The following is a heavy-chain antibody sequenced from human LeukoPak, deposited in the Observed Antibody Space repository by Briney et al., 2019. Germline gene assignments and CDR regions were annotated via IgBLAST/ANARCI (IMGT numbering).Heavy chain of an antibody. V-gene: IGHV3-21*04. J-gene: IGHJ4*02. D-gene: IGHD3-22*01. CDR2: ISSSSSYI. Sequence: GGSLRLSCAASGFTLSTYTMNWVRQAPGKGLEWVSSISSSSSYIYYADSVKGRFTISRDNAKNSLYLQMNSLRAEDTALYYCAKLEYYFDSTGYFDYWGQGTLVTVSS. CDR1: GFTLSTYT. CDR3: AKLEYYFDSTGYFDY.